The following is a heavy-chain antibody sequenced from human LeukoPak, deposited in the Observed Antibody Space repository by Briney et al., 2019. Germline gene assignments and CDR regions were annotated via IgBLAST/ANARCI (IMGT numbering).Heavy chain of an antibody. J-gene: IGHJ3*02. CDR2: IYYSGST. V-gene: IGHV4-59*01. CDR1: GGSISSYY. D-gene: IGHD6-13*01. Sequence: NSSETLSLTCTVSGGSISSYYWSWIRQPPGKGLEWIGYIYYSGSTNYNPSLKSRVTISVDTSKIQFSLKLSSVTAADTAVYYCARKRGGLAAAYAFDIWGQGTMVTVSS. CDR3: ARKRGGLAAAYAFDI.